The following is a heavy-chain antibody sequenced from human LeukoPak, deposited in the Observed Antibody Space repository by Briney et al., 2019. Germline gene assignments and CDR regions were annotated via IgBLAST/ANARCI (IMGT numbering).Heavy chain of an antibody. J-gene: IGHJ6*03. CDR1: GFTFSRYN. Sequence: GGSLRLSCLASGFTFSRYNMNWVRQDPGKGLEWVSYIRSSSSTIYYADSVKGRFTISRDNAKNYLYLQMTSLRAEDTALYHCARVYGSGNKILYYMDVWGKGTTVTISS. CDR3: ARVYGSGNKILYYMDV. D-gene: IGHD3-10*01. V-gene: IGHV3-48*04. CDR2: IRSSSSTI.